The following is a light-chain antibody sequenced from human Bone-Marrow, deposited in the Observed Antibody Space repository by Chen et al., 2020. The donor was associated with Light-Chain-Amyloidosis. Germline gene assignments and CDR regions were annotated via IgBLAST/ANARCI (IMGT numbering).Light chain of an antibody. J-gene: IGLJ3*02. V-gene: IGLV5-45*01. CDR2: YKSDSDN. CDR1: SGINVGMYT. CDR3: MIWHSSAWV. Sequence: QAVLTQPASLSASPGASASLTCTLRSGINVGMYTMYWDQQKPGSPPQYLLTYKSDSDNQQGSGVPSRFSGSKDASANAGILLISGLHAEDEADYYCMIWHSSAWVFGGGTKLTVL.